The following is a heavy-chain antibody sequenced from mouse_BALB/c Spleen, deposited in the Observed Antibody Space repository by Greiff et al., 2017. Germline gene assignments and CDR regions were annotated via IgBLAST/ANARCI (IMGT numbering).Heavy chain of an antibody. CDR2: ISSGGSYT. Sequence: EVQGVESGGGLVKPGGSLKLSCAASGFTFSSYAMSWVRQSPEKRLEWVAEISSGGSYTYYPDTVTGRFTISRDNAKNTLYLEMSSLRSEDTAMYYCAREVLRGVAAYWGQGTLVTVSA. CDR3: AREVLRGVAAY. D-gene: IGHD1-1*02. V-gene: IGHV5-9-4*01. CDR1: GFTFSSYA. J-gene: IGHJ3*01.